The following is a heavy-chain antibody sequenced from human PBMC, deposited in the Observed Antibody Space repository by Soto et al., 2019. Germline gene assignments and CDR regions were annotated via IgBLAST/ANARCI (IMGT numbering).Heavy chain of an antibody. V-gene: IGHV3-21*04. D-gene: IGHD2-15*01. CDR2: ISSSGSTI. J-gene: IGHJ4*02. Sequence: PGGSLRLSCAASGFTFSTYAMNWVRQAPGKGLEWVSTISSSGSTIYYADSVKGRFTISRDNAKNSLYLQMNSLRAEDTAVYYCARDRQADLDYWGQGTLVTVSS. CDR3: ARDRQADLDY. CDR1: GFTFSTYA.